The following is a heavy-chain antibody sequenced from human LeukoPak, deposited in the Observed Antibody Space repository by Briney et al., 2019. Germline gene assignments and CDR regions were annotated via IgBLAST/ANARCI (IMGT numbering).Heavy chain of an antibody. CDR2: ISWNSGSI. Sequence: SLRLSCAASGFTFDDYAMHWVRQAPGKGLEWVSGISWNSGSIGYADSVKGRFTISRDNAKNSLYLQMNSLRAEDTAVYYCARSAAGSYYYYYYGMDVWGQGTTVTVSS. V-gene: IGHV3-9*01. D-gene: IGHD6-13*01. CDR3: ARSAAGSYYYYYYGMDV. CDR1: GFTFDDYA. J-gene: IGHJ6*02.